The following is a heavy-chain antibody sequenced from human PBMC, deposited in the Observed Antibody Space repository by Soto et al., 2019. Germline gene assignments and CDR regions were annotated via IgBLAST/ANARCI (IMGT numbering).Heavy chain of an antibody. D-gene: IGHD2-8*01. J-gene: IGHJ1*01. Sequence: SETLSLTCTVSGGSISSYYWSWIRQPPGKGLEWIGYINYSGNTNYNPSLKSRVTISVDTSKNQFSLKLTSVTAADSAVYYFAWCTGALNRLAFCGQGSLVPGSS. CDR1: GGSISSYY. V-gene: IGHV4-59*01. CDR3: AWCTGALNRLAF. CDR2: INYSGNT.